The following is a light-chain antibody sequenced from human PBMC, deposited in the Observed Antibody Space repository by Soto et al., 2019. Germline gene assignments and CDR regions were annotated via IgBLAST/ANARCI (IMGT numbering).Light chain of an antibody. CDR3: QQYGRSPFT. CDR2: GAS. J-gene: IGKJ3*01. CDR1: QSVSSNY. V-gene: IGKV3-20*01. Sequence: EIVLTQSPGTLSLSPGERATLSCRASQSVSSNYLAWYQQKHGQAPRLLIYGASSRATGTPDRFSGSASGTDCPLTISRLEPEDFAVYYCQQYGRSPFTFGPGTKVDIK.